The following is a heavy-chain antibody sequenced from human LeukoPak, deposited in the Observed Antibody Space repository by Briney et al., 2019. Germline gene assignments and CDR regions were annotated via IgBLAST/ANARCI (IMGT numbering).Heavy chain of an antibody. CDR3: ARDLIEGQSSGSRTIMGGY. J-gene: IGHJ4*02. D-gene: IGHD3-10*01. CDR2: INPNSGGT. Sequence: ASVKVSCKASGYTFTGYYMHWVRQAPGQGLEWMGWINPNSGGTNYAQKFQGWVTMTRDTSISTAYMELRSLRSDDTAVYYCARDLIEGQSSGSRTIMGGYWGQGTLVTVSS. V-gene: IGHV1-2*04. CDR1: GYTFTGYY.